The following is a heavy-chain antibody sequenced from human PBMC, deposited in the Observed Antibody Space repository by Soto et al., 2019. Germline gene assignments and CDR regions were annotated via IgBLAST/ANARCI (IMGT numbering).Heavy chain of an antibody. J-gene: IGHJ4*02. CDR3: ARKIGFGLPFDY. Sequence: EVQLLESGGGLVQPGGSLRLSCAASGFIFNKYGMGWVRQAPGKGPEWVSVITGGGDMTNHADSVKGQFTISRDNSKNTLYLELNSLRAEDTAVYYCARKIGFGLPFDYWGQGTLVTVSS. V-gene: IGHV3-23*01. CDR1: GFIFNKYG. CDR2: ITGGGDMT. D-gene: IGHD3-3*01.